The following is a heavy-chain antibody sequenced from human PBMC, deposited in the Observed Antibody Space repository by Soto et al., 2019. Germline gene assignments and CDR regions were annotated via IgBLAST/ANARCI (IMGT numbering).Heavy chain of an antibody. V-gene: IGHV1-69*13. CDR3: ARESRSGYDHNWFDP. D-gene: IGHD5-12*01. CDR2: IIPIFGTA. CDR1: GGTFSSYA. Sequence: SVKVSCKASGGTFSSYAISWVRQAPGQGLEWMGGIIPIFGTANYAQKFQGRVTITADESTSTAYMELSSLRSEDTAVYYCARESRSGYDHNWFDPWGQGTLVTVSS. J-gene: IGHJ5*02.